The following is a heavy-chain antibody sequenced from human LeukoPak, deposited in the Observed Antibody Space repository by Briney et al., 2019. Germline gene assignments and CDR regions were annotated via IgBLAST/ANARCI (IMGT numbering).Heavy chain of an antibody. D-gene: IGHD5-24*01. J-gene: IGHJ3*02. Sequence: PGGPLRLSCVASGFTFSNFAMGWVRQAPGKRPEWVSSLTDSGGTTYYVDSVKGRFAISRDNSKNTLYLHMNSLRAEDTAVYYCAKKRDAFDIWGQGTVVTVSS. V-gene: IGHV3-23*01. CDR3: AKKRDAFDI. CDR1: GFTFSNFA. CDR2: LTDSGGTT.